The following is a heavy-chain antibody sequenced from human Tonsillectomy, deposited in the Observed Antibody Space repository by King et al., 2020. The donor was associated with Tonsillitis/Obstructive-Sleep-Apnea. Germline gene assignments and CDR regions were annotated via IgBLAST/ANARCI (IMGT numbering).Heavy chain of an antibody. V-gene: IGHV2-5*02. J-gene: IGHJ4*02. D-gene: IGHD6-19*01. CDR1: GFSLSTGGVG. Sequence: TLKESGPTLVKPTQTLSLTCAFSGFSLSTGGVGVGWIRQPPGKTLEWLALIYWDDDKRYSPSLESRRTITKDTPKNQVVLAMTNMDPMDTATYYCAHFWGSSSGWNYWGQGTLVTVPS. CDR2: IYWDDDK. CDR3: AHFWGSSSGWNY.